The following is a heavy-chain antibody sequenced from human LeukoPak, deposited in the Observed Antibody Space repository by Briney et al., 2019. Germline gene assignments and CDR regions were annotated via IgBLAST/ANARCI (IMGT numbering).Heavy chain of an antibody. CDR3: ARDTGSGWSSCDY. D-gene: IGHD6-19*01. V-gene: IGHV4-59*01. CDR1: GGSISSYY. J-gene: IGHJ4*02. CDR2: IYYSGST. Sequence: SETLSLTCTVSGGSISSYYWSWIRQPPGKGLEWIGYIYYSGSTNYNPSLKSRVTISVDTSKNQFSLKLSSVTAADTAVYYCARDTGSGWSSCDYWGQGTLVTVSS.